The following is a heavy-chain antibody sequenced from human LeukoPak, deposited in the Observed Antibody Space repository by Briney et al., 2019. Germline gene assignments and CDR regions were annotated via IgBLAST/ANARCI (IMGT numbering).Heavy chain of an antibody. CDR1: GYTFTGSY. CDR3: ARETGYCSGGRCYFIY. V-gene: IGHV1-2*02. Sequence: GSVKVSCKASGYTFTGSYIHWVRQAPGQGLEWMGWITSNSGGTSSAQKFQGRVTMTRDTSVSTAYMELSRLRSDDTALYYCARETGYCSGGRCYFIYWGQGTLVTVSS. D-gene: IGHD2-15*01. J-gene: IGHJ4*02. CDR2: ITSNSGGT.